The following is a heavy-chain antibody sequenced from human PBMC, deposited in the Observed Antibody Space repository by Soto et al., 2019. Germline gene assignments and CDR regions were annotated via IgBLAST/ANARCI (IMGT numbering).Heavy chain of an antibody. V-gene: IGHV3-30*18. D-gene: IGHD2-2*01. Sequence: QVQLVESGGGVVQPGRSLRLSCAASGFTFSSYGMHWVRQAPGKGLEWVAVISYDGSNKYYADSVKGRFTISRDYSKNTLYLQMNSLRAEDTAVYYCAKEDCSSSSCYSFYGMDVWGQGTTVTVSS. CDR1: GFTFSSYG. J-gene: IGHJ6*02. CDR2: ISYDGSNK. CDR3: AKEDCSSSSCYSFYGMDV.